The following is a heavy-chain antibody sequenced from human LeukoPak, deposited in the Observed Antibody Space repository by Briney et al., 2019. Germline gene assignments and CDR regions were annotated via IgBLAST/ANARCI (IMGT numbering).Heavy chain of an antibody. CDR3: ARDCGGGSCYGPYDAFDI. Sequence: PGGSLRLSCAASGFTFSSYEMNRVRQAPGKGLEWVSYISGSGSTLYYADSVKGRFTISRDNAKNSLYLQMNSLRAEDTAVYYCARDCGGGSCYGPYDAFDIWGQGTMVTVSS. V-gene: IGHV3-48*03. CDR2: ISGSGSTL. D-gene: IGHD2-15*01. J-gene: IGHJ3*02. CDR1: GFTFSSYE.